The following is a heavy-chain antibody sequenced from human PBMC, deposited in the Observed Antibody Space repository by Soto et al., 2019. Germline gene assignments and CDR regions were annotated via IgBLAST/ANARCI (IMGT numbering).Heavy chain of an antibody. D-gene: IGHD3-22*01. CDR1: GGSFSGHY. Sequence: PSETLSLTCAVYGGSFSGHYWSLIRQPPGKGLEWIGEINHSGSTNYNPSLKSRVTISVDTSKNQFSLKLSSVTAADTAVYYCARAPPYYYDSSGSSWGQGTLVTVSS. J-gene: IGHJ5*02. CDR3: ARAPPYYYDSSGSS. V-gene: IGHV4-34*01. CDR2: INHSGST.